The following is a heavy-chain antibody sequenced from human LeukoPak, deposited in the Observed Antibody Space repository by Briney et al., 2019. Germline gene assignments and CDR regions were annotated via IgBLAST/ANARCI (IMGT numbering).Heavy chain of an antibody. V-gene: IGHV3-23*01. D-gene: IGHD1-26*01. Sequence: GGSLRLSCAASGFTFSSYAMNWVRQAPGKGLEWVSTIGGSGGSTYYADSVKGRFTISRDNSKNTLYLQMNSLRAEDTAVYYCARDKGGIARGFDYWGQGTLVTVSS. CDR1: GFTFSSYA. J-gene: IGHJ4*02. CDR2: IGGSGGST. CDR3: ARDKGGIARGFDY.